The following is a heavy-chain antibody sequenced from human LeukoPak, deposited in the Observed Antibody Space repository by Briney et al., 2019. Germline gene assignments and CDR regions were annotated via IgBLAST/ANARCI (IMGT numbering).Heavy chain of an antibody. CDR3: ARDGSNYVFDY. J-gene: IGHJ4*02. CDR2: IYSSGST. Sequence: SETLSLTCRVSGGSISSYYWSWIRQPPGKGLEWIGYIYSSGSTNYNPSLKSRVTISADTSKNQFSLKLSSVTAADTAVYYCARDGSNYVFDYWGQGTLVTVSS. D-gene: IGHD4-11*01. V-gene: IGHV4-59*01. CDR1: GGSISSYY.